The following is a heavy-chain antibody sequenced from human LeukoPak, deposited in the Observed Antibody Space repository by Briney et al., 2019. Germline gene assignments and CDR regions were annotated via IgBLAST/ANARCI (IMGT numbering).Heavy chain of an antibody. Sequence: SETLSLTCTVSGGSITSNYWSWIRQPPGRGLEWVAYIFHTGSANYNPSLKSRITISVDTSKNQISLKVRSVTAADTAVYYCATYGGNAGAHYFDYWGQGTLVAVSS. CDR2: IFHTGSA. CDR1: GGSITSNY. J-gene: IGHJ4*02. CDR3: ATYGGNAGAHYFDY. V-gene: IGHV4-59*08. D-gene: IGHD4-23*01.